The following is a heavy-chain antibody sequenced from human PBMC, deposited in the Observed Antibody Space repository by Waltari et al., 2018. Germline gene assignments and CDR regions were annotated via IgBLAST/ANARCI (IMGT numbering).Heavy chain of an antibody. CDR1: GYPFNNYG. CDR3: AKAGGIYNYPLDP. Sequence: QVEESGGGVVQPGGSLRLSCVASGYPFNNYGMHWVRQAPGKGMGWLEVISSDGRGKNYADSVKGRFTMSRDNSKNMVYLQMNSLRPEDTAVYYCAKAGGIYNYPLDPWGQGTLVTVSS. D-gene: IGHD1-26*01. CDR2: ISSDGRGK. J-gene: IGHJ5*02. V-gene: IGHV3-30*18.